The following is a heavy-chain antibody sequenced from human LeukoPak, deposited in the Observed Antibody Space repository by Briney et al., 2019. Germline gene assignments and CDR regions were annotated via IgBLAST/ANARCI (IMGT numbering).Heavy chain of an antibody. Sequence: GASVKVSCKVSGYTLTELSMHWVRQAPGKGLEWMGGFDPEDGETIYAQKFQGRVTMTEDTSTDTAYMELRSLRSDDTAVYYCARGGLLWFGEFPPSYYYMDVWGKGTTVTVSS. CDR1: GYTLTELS. CDR2: FDPEDGET. D-gene: IGHD3-10*01. V-gene: IGHV1-24*01. CDR3: ARGGLLWFGEFPPSYYYMDV. J-gene: IGHJ6*03.